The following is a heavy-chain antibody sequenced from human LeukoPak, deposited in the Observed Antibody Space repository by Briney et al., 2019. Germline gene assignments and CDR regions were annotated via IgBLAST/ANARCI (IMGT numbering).Heavy chain of an antibody. CDR2: ISGSGGST. J-gene: IGHJ4*02. CDR3: AGIVVVPAASFDY. CDR1: GFTFSGYA. V-gene: IGHV3-23*01. D-gene: IGHD2-2*01. Sequence: GVSLRLSCAASGFTFSGYAMSWVRQAPGKGLEWVSAISGSGGSTYYADSVKGRFTISRDNSKNTLYLQMNSLRAEDTAVYYCAGIVVVPAASFDYWGQGTLVTVSS.